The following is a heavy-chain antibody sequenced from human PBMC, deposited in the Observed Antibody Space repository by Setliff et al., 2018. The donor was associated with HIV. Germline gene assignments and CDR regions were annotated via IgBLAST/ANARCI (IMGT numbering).Heavy chain of an antibody. CDR3: AIDFPASALYLSSALLTNC. V-gene: IGHV3-74*01. Sequence: GGSLRLSCAASGFTFSGYWMHWVRQAPGKGLVWVSRINSDGSSTTYADSVKGRFTISRDNAKNTLYLQMNSLRAEDTAVYYCAIDFPASALYLSSALLTNCWGQGTLVTVSS. J-gene: IGHJ4*02. CDR2: INSDGSST. CDR1: GFTFSGYW. D-gene: IGHD3-22*01.